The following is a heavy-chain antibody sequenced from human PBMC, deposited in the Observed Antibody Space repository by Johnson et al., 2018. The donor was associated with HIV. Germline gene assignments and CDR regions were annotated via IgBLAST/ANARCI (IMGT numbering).Heavy chain of an antibody. CDR1: GFTFSNYA. J-gene: IGHJ3*02. D-gene: IGHD1-26*01. V-gene: IGHV3-30*04. Sequence: QVHLVESGGGVVQPGRSLRVSCAVSGFTFSNYAMYWVRQVPGKGLEWVAVISYDGSNIYYADSVKGRFTISRDNPRNTLYLQMNGLRAEDTAVYYCARVATHAFDIWGQGTMVTVSS. CDR2: ISYDGSNI. CDR3: ARVATHAFDI.